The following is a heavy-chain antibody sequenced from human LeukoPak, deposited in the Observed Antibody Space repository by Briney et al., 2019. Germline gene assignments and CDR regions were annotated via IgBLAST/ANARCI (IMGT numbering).Heavy chain of an antibody. CDR3: ARGGSSGWYSYYGSY. Sequence: GGSLRLSCAASGFTFSSYAMSWVRQAPGKGLEWVSAIRGSGGSTYYADSVKGRFTISRDNSKNTLYLQMNGLRAEDTAVYYCARGGSSGWYSYYGSYWGQGTLVTVSS. D-gene: IGHD6-19*01. V-gene: IGHV3-23*01. CDR2: IRGSGGST. CDR1: GFTFSSYA. J-gene: IGHJ4*02.